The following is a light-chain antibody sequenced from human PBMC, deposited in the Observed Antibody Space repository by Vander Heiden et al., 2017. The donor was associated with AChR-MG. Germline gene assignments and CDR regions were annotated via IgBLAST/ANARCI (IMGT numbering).Light chain of an antibody. CDR2: RSN. CDR1: SSNTGSKT. CDR3: AAWDDSLRV. V-gene: IGLV1-44*01. Sequence: QSVLTQPPPAFGAPGQRVTIACSGSSSNTGSKTVNWYQQLPGTAPKLLIYRSNQRPAGVPDRFSGSKSGTSAALAISGRQSEDEADYYCAAWDDSLRVFGGGTKLTVL. J-gene: IGLJ3*02.